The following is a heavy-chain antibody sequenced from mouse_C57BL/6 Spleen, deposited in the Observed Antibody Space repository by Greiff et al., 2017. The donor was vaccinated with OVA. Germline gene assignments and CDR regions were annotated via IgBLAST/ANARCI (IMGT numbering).Heavy chain of an antibody. J-gene: IGHJ2*01. CDR1: GFNIKDDY. Sequence: VQLKESGAELVRPGASVKLSCTASGFNIKDDYMHWVKQRPEQGLEWIGWIDPENGDTEYASKFQGKATITADTSSNTAYLQLSSLTSEDTAVYYCTTLPYYGRGDFDYWGQGTTLTVSS. D-gene: IGHD1-1*01. V-gene: IGHV14-4*01. CDR3: TTLPYYGRGDFDY. CDR2: IDPENGDT.